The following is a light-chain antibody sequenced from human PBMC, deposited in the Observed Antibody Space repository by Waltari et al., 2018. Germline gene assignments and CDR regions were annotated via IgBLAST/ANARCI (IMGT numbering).Light chain of an antibody. CDR3: QQYDDWS. CDR2: DAS. CDR1: QSVTTN. Sequence: EIVLTQSPATLSVSRGGRATLSCRASQSVTTNLAWYQQRPGQAPSLLIYDASTRATGVPARFSGSGSGTEFTLTISSLQSTDFSVYYCQQYDDWSFGQGTKLEIK. V-gene: IGKV3-15*01. J-gene: IGKJ2*01.